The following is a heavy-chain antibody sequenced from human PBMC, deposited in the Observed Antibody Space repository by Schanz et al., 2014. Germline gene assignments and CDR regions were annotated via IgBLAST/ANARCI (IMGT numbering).Heavy chain of an antibody. Sequence: QVQLQQWGAGLLKPSETLSLTCAVSGGPFSGYWGWIRQPPGKGLGWIGEINHSGSTNYNPTLKSRVTIAVATSRNQFSLKLSSVTAADTAVYYCARTFRCGGGECSTWADWGQGTLVTVSS. J-gene: IGHJ4*02. CDR3: ARTFRCGGGECSTWAD. CDR2: INHSGST. V-gene: IGHV4-34*01. CDR1: GGPFSGY. D-gene: IGHD2-21*01.